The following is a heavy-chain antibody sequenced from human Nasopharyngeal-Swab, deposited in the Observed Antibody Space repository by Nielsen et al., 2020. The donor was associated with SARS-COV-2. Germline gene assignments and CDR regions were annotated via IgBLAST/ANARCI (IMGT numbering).Heavy chain of an antibody. CDR1: GFIFSASA. V-gene: IGHV3-73*01. CDR3: TTDFYFDY. J-gene: IGHJ4*02. Sequence: GESLKISCAASGFIFSASAIHWVRQASGKGLEWVGRIGDKDHNYATTDGASVQGRFTISRDDSKNTAFLQMDSLKTEDTALYYCTTDFYFDYWGQGTLVTVSS. CDR2: IGDKDHNYAT.